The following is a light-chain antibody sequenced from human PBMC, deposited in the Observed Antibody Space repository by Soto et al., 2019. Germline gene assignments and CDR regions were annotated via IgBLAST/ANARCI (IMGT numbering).Light chain of an antibody. CDR2: DNN. Sequence: QSVLTQPPSVSAAPGQKVTISCSGSSSNIGNNYVSWYQQLPGTAPKLLIYDNNKRPSGIPDRFPGSKSGTSATLGITGLQTGDEADYYCGTWDSSLSAYYVFXTGTKVTVL. V-gene: IGLV1-51*01. CDR3: GTWDSSLSAYYV. J-gene: IGLJ1*01. CDR1: SSNIGNNY.